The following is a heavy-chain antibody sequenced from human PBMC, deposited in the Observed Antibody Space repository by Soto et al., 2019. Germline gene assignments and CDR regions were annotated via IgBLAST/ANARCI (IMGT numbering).Heavy chain of an antibody. V-gene: IGHV3-23*01. CDR3: AKDRSSSSHPNAFDI. Sequence: EVQLLESGGGLVQPGGSLRLSCAASGFSLSSYAMRWVRQAPGKGLEWVSASSGGGGSTYYADSVKGRFTISRDNSKNTLYLQMNSLRAEDTAVYYCAKDRSSSSHPNAFDIWGQGTMVTVSS. D-gene: IGHD2-2*01. CDR1: GFSLSSYA. CDR2: SSGGGGST. J-gene: IGHJ3*02.